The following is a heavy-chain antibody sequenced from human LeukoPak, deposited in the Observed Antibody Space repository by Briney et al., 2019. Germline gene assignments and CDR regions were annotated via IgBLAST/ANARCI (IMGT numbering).Heavy chain of an antibody. CDR3: ARSSAYYNEADI. CDR1: GYTFTSYY. V-gene: IGHV1-46*01. CDR2: INPSGGST. J-gene: IGHJ3*02. D-gene: IGHD3-9*01. Sequence: ASVKVSCKTSGYTFTSYYIHWVRQAPGQGLEWLGIINPSGGSTTYAQKFQGRVTMTTDTSTSTVYMELTSLKSDDTAVYYCARSSAYYNEADIWGQGTMVTVSS.